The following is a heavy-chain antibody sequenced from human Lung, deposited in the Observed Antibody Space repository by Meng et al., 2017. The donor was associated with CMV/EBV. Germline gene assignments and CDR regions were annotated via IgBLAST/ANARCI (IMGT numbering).Heavy chain of an antibody. CDR3: ARGFRGGYYYYYGLDF. CDR2: IYYSGST. J-gene: IGHJ6*02. V-gene: IGHV4-61*01. Sequence: SETLSLTCTVSGGSVSSGSYYWSWIRQPPGKGLEWIGYIYYSGSTNYNPSLKSRVTISVDTSKNQFSLKLSSVTAADTAVYYCARGFRGGYYYYYGLDFWGQGTRVTVSS. CDR1: GGSVSSGSYY. D-gene: IGHD2-15*01.